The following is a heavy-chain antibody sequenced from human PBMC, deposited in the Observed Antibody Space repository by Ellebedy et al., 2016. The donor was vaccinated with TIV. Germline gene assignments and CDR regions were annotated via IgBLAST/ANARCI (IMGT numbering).Heavy chain of an antibody. V-gene: IGHV4-59*01. Sequence: MPGGSLRLSCTVSGGSISSYYWSWIRQPPGKGLEWIGYIYYSGSTNYNPSLKSRVTISVDTSKNQFSLKLSSVTAADTAVYYCARAVRFGVVIYYFDYWGQGTLVTVSS. D-gene: IGHD3-3*01. CDR2: IYYSGST. J-gene: IGHJ4*02. CDR3: ARAVRFGVVIYYFDY. CDR1: GGSISSYY.